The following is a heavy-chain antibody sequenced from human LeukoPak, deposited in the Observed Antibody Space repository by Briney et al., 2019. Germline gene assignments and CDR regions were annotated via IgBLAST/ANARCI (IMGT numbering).Heavy chain of an antibody. CDR3: ARDADVPVVAALFGQYYFDY. D-gene: IGHD2-15*01. CDR1: GYTFTSYG. V-gene: IGHV1-18*01. J-gene: IGHJ4*02. CDR2: ISAYNGNT. Sequence: GASVKVSCKASGYTFTSYGISWVRQAPGQGLEWMGWISAYNGNTNYAQKLQGRVTMTTDTSTSTAYMELRSLRSDDTAVYYCARDADVPVVAALFGQYYFDYWGQGTLVTVSS.